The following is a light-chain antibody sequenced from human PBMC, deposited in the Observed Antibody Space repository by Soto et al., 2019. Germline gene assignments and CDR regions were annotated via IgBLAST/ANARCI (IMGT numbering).Light chain of an antibody. Sequence: QLVLTQPPSASGAPGQRVTISCSGSSSNIGINTVNWYQQFPGTAPKLLIYSNDQRPSGVPHRFSGSKSGTSASLAISGLQSEDEADYFCAAWDDTLNGRLFGGGTQLTVL. CDR2: SND. CDR3: AAWDDTLNGRL. CDR1: SSNIGINT. V-gene: IGLV1-44*01. J-gene: IGLJ2*01.